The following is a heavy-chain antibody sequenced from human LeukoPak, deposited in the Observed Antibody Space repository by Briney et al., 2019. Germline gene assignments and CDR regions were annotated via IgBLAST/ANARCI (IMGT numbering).Heavy chain of an antibody. D-gene: IGHD3-9*01. CDR2: IYYSGST. CDR3: AREYYDILTGYSNYNWFDP. J-gene: IGHJ5*02. CDR1: GGSISSYY. V-gene: IGHV4-59*01. Sequence: PSETLSLTCTVSGGSISSYYWSWIRQPPGKGLEWIGYIYYSGSTNYNPSLKSRVTISVDTSKNQFSLKLSSVTAADTAVYYCAREYYDILTGYSNYNWFDPRGQGTLVTVSS.